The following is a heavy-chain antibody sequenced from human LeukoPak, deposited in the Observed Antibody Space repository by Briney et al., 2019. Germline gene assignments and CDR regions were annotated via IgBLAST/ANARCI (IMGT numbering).Heavy chain of an antibody. J-gene: IGHJ3*02. CDR2: IYSGGST. Sequence: GGSLRLSCAASGFTVSSNYMSWIRQAPGKGLEWVSIIYSGGSTYYADSVKGRSTISRDNSKNTLYLQMNSLRADDMAVYYCARGPWGIVGGDGAFDIWGQGTMVTVSS. CDR3: ARGPWGIVGGDGAFDI. CDR1: GFTVSSNY. D-gene: IGHD2-21*02. V-gene: IGHV3-53*01.